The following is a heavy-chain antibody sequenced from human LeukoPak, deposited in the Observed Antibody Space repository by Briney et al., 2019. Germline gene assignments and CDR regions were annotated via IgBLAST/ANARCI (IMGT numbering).Heavy chain of an antibody. D-gene: IGHD2-2*01. V-gene: IGHV3-48*03. J-gene: IGHJ4*02. CDR1: GXTFSTYE. Sequence: GGSLRLSCAASGXTFSTYEVNWVRQAPGKGLEWVCYFSSSGSTIYYADSVKGLFTISRDNAKNSLYLQMISLRAEDTAVYYCAKGDCSSPSCYWENYFDYWGQGTLVSVSS. CDR2: FSSSGSTI. CDR3: AKGDCSSPSCYWENYFDY.